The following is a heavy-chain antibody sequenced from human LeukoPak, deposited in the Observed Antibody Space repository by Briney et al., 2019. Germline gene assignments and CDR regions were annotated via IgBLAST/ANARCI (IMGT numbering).Heavy chain of an antibody. D-gene: IGHD5-12*01. V-gene: IGHV4-34*01. CDR1: GGSFSGYY. CDR3: ARVDIVATGEWFDP. Sequence: SETLSLTCAVYGGSFSGYYWSWIRQPPGEGLEWIGEINHSGSTNYNPSLKSRVTISVDMSKKQFSLKLSSVTAADTAVYYCARVDIVATGEWFDPWGQGTLVTVSS. J-gene: IGHJ5*02. CDR2: INHSGST.